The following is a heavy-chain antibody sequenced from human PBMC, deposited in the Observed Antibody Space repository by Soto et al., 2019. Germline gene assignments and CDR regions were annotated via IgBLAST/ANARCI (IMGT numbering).Heavy chain of an antibody. V-gene: IGHV4-31*03. Sequence: SDTLSLTCTVSGGSIGSGGYYWSWIRQHPGTGLEWIGHISYSGSTYYNTSLKSRVTISVDTSRNQFSLKLNSVTAADTALYDCVRANYFDFWGQGTLVTVSS. CDR2: ISYSGST. CDR3: VRANYFDF. CDR1: GGSIGSGGYY. J-gene: IGHJ4*02.